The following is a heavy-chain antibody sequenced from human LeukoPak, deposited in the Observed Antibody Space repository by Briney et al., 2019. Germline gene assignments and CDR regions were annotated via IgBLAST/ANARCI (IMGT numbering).Heavy chain of an antibody. V-gene: IGHV3-30*04. CDR3: AREEYSYGNRY. Sequence: GGSLRLSCAASGFTFSSYAMHWVRQAPGKGLEWVAVMSYDGSNKYYADSVKGRFTISRDNSKNTLYLQMNSLRAEDTAVYYCAREEYSYGNRYWGQGTLVTVSS. CDR1: GFTFSSYA. J-gene: IGHJ4*02. CDR2: MSYDGSNK. D-gene: IGHD5-18*01.